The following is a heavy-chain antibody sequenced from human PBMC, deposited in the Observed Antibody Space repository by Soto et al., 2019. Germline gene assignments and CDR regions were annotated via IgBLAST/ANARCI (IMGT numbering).Heavy chain of an antibody. D-gene: IGHD6-13*01. Sequence: VQLQQWGAGLLKPSETLSLTCAVYGWSFSGYCWSWIRQTPGERLEWVGDICHGGGANYNPSLSSRVSFSMDRSKTQFSLKLNSVMAADTAVYSCAGYSNSWSKYVKHWGRGSLVTVSS. CDR2: ICHGGGA. CDR1: GWSFSGYC. CDR3: AGYSNSWSKYVKH. J-gene: IGHJ1*01. V-gene: IGHV4-34*01.